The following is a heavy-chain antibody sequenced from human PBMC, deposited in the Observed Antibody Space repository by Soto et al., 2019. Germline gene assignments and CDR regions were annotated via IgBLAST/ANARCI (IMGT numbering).Heavy chain of an antibody. D-gene: IGHD3-22*01. J-gene: IGHJ4*02. CDR1: GGSISSSSYY. CDR2: IYYSGST. Sequence: SETLSLTCTVSGGSISSSSYYWSWIRQHPGKGLEWIGYIYYSGSTYYNPSLKSRVTISVDTSKNQFSLKLSSVTAADTAVYYCATYYYDSSGYYYVDYWGQGTLVTVSS. CDR3: ATYYYDSSGYYYVDY. V-gene: IGHV4-31*03.